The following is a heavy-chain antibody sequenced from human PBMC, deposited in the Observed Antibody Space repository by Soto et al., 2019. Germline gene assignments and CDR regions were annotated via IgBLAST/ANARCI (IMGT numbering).Heavy chain of an antibody. D-gene: IGHD3-10*01. J-gene: IGHJ6*02. CDR2: IYHSGST. Sequence: SETLSLTCAVSGGSISSSNWWSWVRQPPGKGLEWIGEIYHSGSTNYNPSPKSRVTISVDKSKNQFSLKLSSVTAADTAVYYCARDKTVGPYYYGMDVWGQGTTVTVSS. V-gene: IGHV4-4*02. CDR3: ARDKTVGPYYYGMDV. CDR1: GGSISSSNW.